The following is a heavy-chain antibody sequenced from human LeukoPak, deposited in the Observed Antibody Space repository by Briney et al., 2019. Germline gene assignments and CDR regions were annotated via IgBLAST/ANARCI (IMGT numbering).Heavy chain of an antibody. CDR2: ISVSGSGT. J-gene: IGHJ3*02. CDR1: GFTFSTYA. CDR3: AKLGYNGSYYGGLDAFDI. Sequence: GGSLRLSCAASGFTFSTYAMTWVRQAPGKGLEWVSLISVSGSGTYYADSVKGRFTISRDNSKKTLYLQMNSLRGDDTALYYCAKLGYNGSYYGGLDAFDIWGQGTVVTVSS. V-gene: IGHV3-23*01. D-gene: IGHD1-26*01.